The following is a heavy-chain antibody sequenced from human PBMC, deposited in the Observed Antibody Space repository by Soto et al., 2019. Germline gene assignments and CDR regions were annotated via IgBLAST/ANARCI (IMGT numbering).Heavy chain of an antibody. J-gene: IGHJ4*02. CDR2: ISGSGGST. CDR1: GFTFSSYA. D-gene: IGHD6-6*01. V-gene: IGHV3-23*01. CDR3: AKSNYFWEQLVWTVFDY. Sequence: PGGSLRLSCAASGFTFSSYAMSWVRQAPGKGLEWVSAISGSGGSTYYADSVKGRFTISRDNSKNTLYLQMNSLRAEDTAVYYCAKSNYFWEQLVWTVFDYWGQGTLVTVSS.